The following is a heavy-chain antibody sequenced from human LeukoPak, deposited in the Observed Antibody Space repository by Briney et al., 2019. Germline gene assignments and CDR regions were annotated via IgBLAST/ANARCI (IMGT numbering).Heavy chain of an antibody. CDR1: GGSFSGYY. CDR2: INHSGST. D-gene: IGHD3-10*01. J-gene: IGHJ4*02. V-gene: IGHV4-34*01. Sequence: SETLSLTRAVYGGSFSGYYWSWIRQPPGKGLEWIGEINHSGSTNYNPSLKSRDTISVDTSKNQFSLKLSSVTAADTAVYYCARGGSRLLWFGEPQRYYFDYWGQGTLVTVSS. CDR3: ARGGSRLLWFGEPQRYYFDY.